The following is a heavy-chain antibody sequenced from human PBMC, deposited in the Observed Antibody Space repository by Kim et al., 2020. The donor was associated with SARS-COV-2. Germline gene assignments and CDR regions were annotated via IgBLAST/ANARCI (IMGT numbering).Heavy chain of an antibody. J-gene: IGHJ6*02. V-gene: IGHV1-18*01. D-gene: IGHD6-19*01. CDR2: ISAYNGNT. CDR1: GYTFTSYG. CDR3: AKNGHSSSWYPFIAVAGTYYYYGMDV. Sequence: ASVKVSCKASGYTFTSYGISWVRQAPGQGLEWMGWISAYNGNTNYAQKLQGRVTMTTDTSTSTAYMELRSLRSDDTAVYYCAKNGHSSSWYPFIAVAGTYYYYGMDVWGQGTTVTVSS.